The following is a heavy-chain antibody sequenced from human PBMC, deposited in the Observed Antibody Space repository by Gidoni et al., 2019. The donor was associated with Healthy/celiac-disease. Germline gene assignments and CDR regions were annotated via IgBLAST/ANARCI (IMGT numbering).Heavy chain of an antibody. Sequence: QLTLKESGPTLVKPTQTLTLTCTFSGFSLSTSGVGVGWIRQPPGKALEWLALIYWNDDKRYSPSLKRRLTITKDTSKKQLVLTMTNMDPVDTATYDCAHRRTRLGELWFHYWGQGTLVTVSS. D-gene: IGHD5-18*01. CDR2: IYWNDDK. CDR1: GFSLSTSGVG. V-gene: IGHV2-5*01. CDR3: AHRRTRLGELWFHY. J-gene: IGHJ4*02.